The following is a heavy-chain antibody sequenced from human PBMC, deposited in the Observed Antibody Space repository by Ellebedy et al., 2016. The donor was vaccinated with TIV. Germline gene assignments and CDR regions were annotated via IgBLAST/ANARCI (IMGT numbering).Heavy chain of an antibody. D-gene: IGHD1-1*01. Sequence: PGGSLRPSCAASGFTFNTYGMNWVRQAPGKGLEWVSYISSSGSNNFYADSVKGRFTISRDNAKNSLYLQMNSLRDEDTAIYYCARDPDGDDDFDYWGQGTLVTVSS. CDR3: ARDPDGDDDFDY. V-gene: IGHV3-48*02. CDR2: ISSSGSNN. J-gene: IGHJ4*02. CDR1: GFTFNTYG.